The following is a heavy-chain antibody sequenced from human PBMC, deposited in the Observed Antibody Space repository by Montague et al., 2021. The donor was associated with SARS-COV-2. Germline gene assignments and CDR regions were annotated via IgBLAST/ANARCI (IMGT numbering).Heavy chain of an antibody. CDR1: GGSIYSYY. J-gene: IGHJ5*02. Sequence: SETLSLTCTVSGGSIYSYYWSWVRQPPGKGLEWIGHVSHKGRTNYNPSLKSRVTISVDTSNNYFSLRLSSVTAADTAVYYCVRDTQYYDDNAWDDWFVPWGQGTLVTVSS. V-gene: IGHV4-59*01. CDR3: VRDTQYYDDNAWDDWFVP. D-gene: IGHD3-16*01. CDR2: VSHKGRT.